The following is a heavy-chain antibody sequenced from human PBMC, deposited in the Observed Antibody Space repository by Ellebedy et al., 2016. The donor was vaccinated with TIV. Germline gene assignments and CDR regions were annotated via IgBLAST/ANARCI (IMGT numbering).Heavy chain of an antibody. D-gene: IGHD3-10*01. CDR1: GFTFSSYG. CDR3: AKGRKVRGLKGYLHN. CDR2: TSYGGSVT. V-gene: IGHV3-30*18. J-gene: IGHJ4*02. Sequence: GESLKISCAASGFTFSSYGMHWVRQAPGKGLEWVAVTSYGGSVTYYSDSVKGRFTISRDNSKNTLYLQMNSLRAEDTAVYYCAKGRKVRGLKGYLHNWGQGTLVTVSS.